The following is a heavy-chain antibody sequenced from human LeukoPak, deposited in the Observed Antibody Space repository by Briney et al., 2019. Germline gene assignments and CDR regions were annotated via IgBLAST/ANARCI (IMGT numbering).Heavy chain of an antibody. CDR1: GGSFSGYY. D-gene: IGHD5-12*01. Sequence: KPSETLSLTCAVYGGSFSGYYWSWIRQPPGKGLEWIGEINHSGSTNYNPSLKSRVTISVDTSKNQFSLKLSSVTAADTAVYYCARGGEWLRLFNYWGQGTLVTVSS. CDR3: ARGGEWLRLFNY. J-gene: IGHJ4*02. CDR2: INHSGST. V-gene: IGHV4-34*01.